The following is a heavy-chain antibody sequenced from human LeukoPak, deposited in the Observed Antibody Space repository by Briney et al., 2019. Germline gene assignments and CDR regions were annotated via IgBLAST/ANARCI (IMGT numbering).Heavy chain of an antibody. CDR2: XNSDGSST. CDR1: GFTFSSYW. CDR3: ARGLKTIAVAGTVYFDY. V-gene: IGHV3-74*01. J-gene: IGHJ4*02. Sequence: GGSLRLSCAASGFTFSSYWMHWVRQAPGKGLVXXXXXNSDGSSTSYADSVKGRFTISRDNAKNTLYLQMNSLRAEDTAVYYCARGLKTIAVAGTVYFDYWGQGTLVTVSS. D-gene: IGHD6-19*01.